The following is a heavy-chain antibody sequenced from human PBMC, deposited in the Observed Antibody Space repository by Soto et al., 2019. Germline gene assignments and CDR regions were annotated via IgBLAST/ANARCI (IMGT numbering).Heavy chain of an antibody. D-gene: IGHD2-15*01. CDR2: ISPIFGTA. CDR3: ARAQLGISGGSCYSCYYFDY. V-gene: IGHV1-69*01. J-gene: IGHJ4*02. CDR1: GGTFSSYA. Sequence: QVQLVQSGAEVKKPGSSVKVSCKASGGTFSSYAISWVRQAPGQGLEWMGGISPIFGTANYAQKVQGRVTINADESTSTADMELCRLRSEDTAVYYCARAQLGISGGSCYSCYYFDYWGQGTLVTVSS.